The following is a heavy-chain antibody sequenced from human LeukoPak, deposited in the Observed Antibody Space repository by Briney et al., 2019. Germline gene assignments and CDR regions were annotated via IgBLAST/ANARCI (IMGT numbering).Heavy chain of an antibody. D-gene: IGHD4-17*01. Sequence: GGSLRLSCAASGFTFSSYSMNWIRQAPGKGLEWVSSISSSTSYIYYADSVKGRFTISKDNAKNSLYLQMNSLRAEDTAVYYCARAGGSTVSHSDYWAREPWSPSPQ. V-gene: IGHV3-21*01. J-gene: IGHJ4*02. CDR1: GFTFSSYS. CDR3: ARAGGSTVSHSDY. CDR2: ISSSTSYI.